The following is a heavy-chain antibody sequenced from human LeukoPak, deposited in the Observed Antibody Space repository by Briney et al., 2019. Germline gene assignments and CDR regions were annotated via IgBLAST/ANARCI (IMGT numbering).Heavy chain of an antibody. J-gene: IGHJ4*02. Sequence: ASVEVSCKASGYTFTSYGISWVRQAPGQGLEWMGWISVYNVNTNYAQKLQGRVTMTTDTSTSTVYMELRSLRSDDTAVYYCARDYSGYDGFDYWGQGTLVTVSS. V-gene: IGHV1-18*01. D-gene: IGHD5-12*01. CDR3: ARDYSGYDGFDY. CDR1: GYTFTSYG. CDR2: ISVYNVNT.